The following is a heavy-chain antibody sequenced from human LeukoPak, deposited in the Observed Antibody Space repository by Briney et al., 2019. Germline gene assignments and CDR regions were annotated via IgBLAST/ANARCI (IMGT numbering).Heavy chain of an antibody. CDR2: INPNSGGT. CDR3: ARGPANPGRSSWYEWWFDP. CDR1: GYTFTGYY. Sequence: ASVKVSCKASGYTFTGYYMHWVRQAPGQGLEWMGWINPNSGGTNYAQKFQGRVTMTRDTSISTACMELSRLRSDDTAVYYCARGPANPGRSSWYEWWFDPWGQGTLVTVSS. J-gene: IGHJ5*02. D-gene: IGHD6-13*01. V-gene: IGHV1-2*02.